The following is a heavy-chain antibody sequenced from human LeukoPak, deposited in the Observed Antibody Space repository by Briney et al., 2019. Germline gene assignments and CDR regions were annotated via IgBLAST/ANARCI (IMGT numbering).Heavy chain of an antibody. V-gene: IGHV3-74*01. D-gene: IGHD1-26*01. CDR2: INSDGSST. CDR3: ARTLGGYSGSPYFDY. Sequence: QTGGSLRLSCAASGFTFSSYWMHWVRQAPGKGLVWVSRINSDGSSTSYADSVKGRFTISRDNAKNTLYLQMNSLRAEDTAVYYCARTLGGYSGSPYFDYWGQGTLVTVSS. CDR1: GFTFSSYW. J-gene: IGHJ4*02.